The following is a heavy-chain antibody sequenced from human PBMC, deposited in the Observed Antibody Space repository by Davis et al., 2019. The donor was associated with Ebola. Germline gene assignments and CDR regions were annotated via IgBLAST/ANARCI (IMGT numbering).Heavy chain of an antibody. CDR2: TPPGGGGT. D-gene: IGHD1-26*01. Sequence: ASVKVSCKASGYTFTSNHMHWVRQAPGQGLEWMAITPPGGGGTRFAQKFQGRVTLTSDTSTSTVSTELISLTSEDTAVYNCARDLRRSWTVDYWGQGTPVTVSS. J-gene: IGHJ4*02. CDR3: ARDLRRSWTVDY. CDR1: GYTFTSNH. V-gene: IGHV1-46*01.